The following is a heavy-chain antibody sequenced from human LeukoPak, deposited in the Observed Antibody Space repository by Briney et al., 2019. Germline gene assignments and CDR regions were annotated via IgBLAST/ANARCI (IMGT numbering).Heavy chain of an antibody. D-gene: IGHD1-26*01. CDR1: GGSISSYY. CDR3: ARQGWELVGY. V-gene: IGHV4-59*08. CDR2: IYYSGST. Sequence: SETLSLTCTVSGGSISSYYWSWIRQPPGKGLEWIGYIYYSGSTYYNPSLKSRVTISVDTSKNQFSLKLSSVTAADTAVYYCARQGWELVGYWGQGTLVTVSS. J-gene: IGHJ4*02.